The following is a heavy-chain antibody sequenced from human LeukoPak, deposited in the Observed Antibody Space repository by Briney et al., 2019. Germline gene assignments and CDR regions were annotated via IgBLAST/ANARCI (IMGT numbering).Heavy chain of an antibody. CDR1: GGSISSSSYY. CDR2: IYYSGST. V-gene: IGHV4-39*01. Sequence: SETLSLTCTVSGGSISSSSYYWGWIRQPPGKGLEWIGSIYYSGSTYYNPSLKSRVTISVDTSENQFSLRLSSVTAADTAVYYCARHRGGSYYDAFDIWGQGTMVTVSS. J-gene: IGHJ3*02. CDR3: ARHRGGSYYDAFDI. D-gene: IGHD1-26*01.